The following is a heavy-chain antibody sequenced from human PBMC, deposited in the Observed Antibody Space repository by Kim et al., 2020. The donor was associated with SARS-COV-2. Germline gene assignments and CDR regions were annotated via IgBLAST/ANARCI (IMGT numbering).Heavy chain of an antibody. CDR3: ARVGLGYCSGGSCYSGFDY. D-gene: IGHD2-15*01. V-gene: IGHV4-59*01. Sequence: SETLSLTCTVSGGSISSYYWTWIRQPPGKGLEWIGYIYYSGSTNYNPSHKSRVTISVDTSKNQFSLKLSSVTAADTAVYYCARVGLGYCSGGSCYSGFDYWGQGTLVTVSS. CDR1: GGSISSYY. CDR2: IYYSGST. J-gene: IGHJ4*02.